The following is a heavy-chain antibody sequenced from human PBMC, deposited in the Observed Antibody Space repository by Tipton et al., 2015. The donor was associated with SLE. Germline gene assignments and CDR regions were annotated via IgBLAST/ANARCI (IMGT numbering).Heavy chain of an antibody. CDR1: GFMLSSCA. V-gene: IGHV3-48*04. D-gene: IGHD6-19*01. CDR3: ASGPGREWLVRFAY. CDR2: ITPGSESI. Sequence: SLRLSCAASGFMLSSCAMGWVRQAPGEGLEWISYITPGSESIFYSDSVEGRFTIPRDNGNNAMFLQMNSLTVEDTAVYFCASGPGREWLVRFAYWGQGTLVTVSS. J-gene: IGHJ4*02.